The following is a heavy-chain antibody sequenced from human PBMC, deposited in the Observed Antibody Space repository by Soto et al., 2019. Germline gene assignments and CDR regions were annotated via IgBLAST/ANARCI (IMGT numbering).Heavy chain of an antibody. V-gene: IGHV1-69*06. D-gene: IGHD2-15*01. Sequence: QVQLVQSGAEVKKPGSSVKVSCKASGGTFSSYAISWVRQAPGQGLEWMGGIIPILGTANYAQKFQGRVTITADKSTSTAYMELSSLRSEDTAVYYCARGSASVARGYYYYYGMDVWGQGTTVTVSS. CDR2: IIPILGTA. J-gene: IGHJ6*02. CDR1: GGTFSSYA. CDR3: ARGSASVARGYYYYYGMDV.